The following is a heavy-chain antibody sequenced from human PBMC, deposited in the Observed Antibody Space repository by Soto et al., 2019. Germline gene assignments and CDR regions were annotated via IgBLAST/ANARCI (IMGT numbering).Heavy chain of an antibody. CDR3: AREGSYYFDSRIDY. CDR1: EYTFANHF. J-gene: IGHJ4*02. V-gene: IGHV1-46*01. D-gene: IGHD3-10*01. Sequence: QVRLVQSGAEVKKPGDSVSVSCKAPEYTFANHFIHWVRQAPGQVLEWMGIVNPSGGPTRYTQKSKDRVTMTRDTSPSTVYMVLSSLTSADTAVYYCAREGSYYFDSRIDYWGQGTLVTVSS. CDR2: VNPSGGPT.